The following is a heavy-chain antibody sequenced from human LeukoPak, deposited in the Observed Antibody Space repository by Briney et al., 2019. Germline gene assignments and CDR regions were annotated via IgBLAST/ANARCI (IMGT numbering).Heavy chain of an antibody. D-gene: IGHD6-6*01. V-gene: IGHV4-30-4*08. CDR3: ATHSSSSSYFDY. CDR1: GGSISSGDFY. Sequence: SQTLSLTCTVSGGSISSGDFYWSWIRQSPGKGLVWIGYIFYSGSTYYNPSLKGRVTMSVDTSKNQFSLKLSSVTAADTAVYYCATHSSSSSYFDYWGQGTLVTVSS. CDR2: IFYSGST. J-gene: IGHJ4*02.